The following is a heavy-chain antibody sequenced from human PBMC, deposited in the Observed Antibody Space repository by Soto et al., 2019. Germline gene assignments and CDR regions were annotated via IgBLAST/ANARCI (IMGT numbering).Heavy chain of an antibody. CDR3: VGGLGVPAAIGY. CDR1: GYTFTHG. CDR2: ISGYDGKT. V-gene: IGHV1-18*01. D-gene: IGHD2-2*01. J-gene: IGHJ4*02. Sequence: QVQVVQSGTEVKRPGASVTVSCKTSGYTFTHGINWVRQAPGQGLEWMGWISGYDGKTNYAQMFQDRVTMTTDVSTSTGYMEPRSLKSDDTAVYYCVGGLGVPAAIGYWGQGTLVAVSS.